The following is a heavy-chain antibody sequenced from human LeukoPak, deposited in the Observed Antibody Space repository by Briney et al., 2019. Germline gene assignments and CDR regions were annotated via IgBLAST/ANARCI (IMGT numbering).Heavy chain of an antibody. CDR2: IGDTT. V-gene: IGHV3-23*01. CDR1: GFTFSIYA. CDR3: AKAFAFVGANFFDY. J-gene: IGHJ4*02. D-gene: IGHD1-26*01. Sequence: PGGSLRLSCAASGFTFSIYAMSWVRQAPGKGLEWVSAIGDTTYYADSVEGRFTISRDNSKNTLYLQMNSLRAEDAAIYYRAKAFAFVGANFFDYWGQGTLVTVSS.